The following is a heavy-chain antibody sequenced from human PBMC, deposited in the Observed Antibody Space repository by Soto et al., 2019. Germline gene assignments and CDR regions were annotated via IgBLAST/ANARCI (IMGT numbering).Heavy chain of an antibody. CDR3: ARGGHDSSADALDF. CDR1: SYTFTSFG. D-gene: IGHD3-22*01. J-gene: IGHJ3*01. V-gene: IGHV1-18*01. CDR2: ISAYTGNT. Sequence: QVQLVQSGAEVKKPGASVKVSCKASSYTFTSFGIIWVRQAPGQGLEWMGWISAYTGNTNYAQRVQGRVTMSTDTSTRTAYMELRSLRSDDTAVYYCARGGHDSSADALDFWGQGTMVTVSS.